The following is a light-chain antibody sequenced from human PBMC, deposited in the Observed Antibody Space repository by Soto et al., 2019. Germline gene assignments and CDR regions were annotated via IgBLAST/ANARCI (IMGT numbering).Light chain of an antibody. CDR3: SSHAGNNNWAV. CDR2: EDT. CDR1: SSDVGGYNY. J-gene: IGLJ2*01. Sequence: QSVLTQPPSASGSPEQSVTISCTGTSSDVGGYNYVCWYQQHPGKVPKLIIYEDTKRPSGVPDRFTGSKSGNTASLTVSGLQAEDEADYYCSSHAGNNNWAVFGGGTKVTVL. V-gene: IGLV2-8*01.